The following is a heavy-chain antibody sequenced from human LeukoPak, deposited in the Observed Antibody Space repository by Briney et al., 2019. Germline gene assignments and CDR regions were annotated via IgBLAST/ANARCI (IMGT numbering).Heavy chain of an antibody. J-gene: IGHJ6*02. CDR1: GGSISSSSYY. CDR2: IYYSGST. D-gene: IGHD6-13*01. CDR3: ARPGIAAAGSFGMDV. V-gene: IGHV4-39*01. Sequence: KPSETLSLTCTVSGGSISSSSYYWGWIRQPPGKGLEWIGSIYYSGSTYYNPSLKSRVTISVDTSKNQFSLKLSSVTAADTAVYYCARPGIAAAGSFGMDVWGQGTTVTVSS.